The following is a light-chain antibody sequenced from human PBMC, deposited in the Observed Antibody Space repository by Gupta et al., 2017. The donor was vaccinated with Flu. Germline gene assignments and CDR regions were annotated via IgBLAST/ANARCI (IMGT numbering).Light chain of an antibody. CDR2: DAY. CDR3: LHRANVPPT. Sequence: PATVSLSPGARTTLECMVRQSVNTYLAWYQQKPGQAPRLLIYDAYNRATGVPARFSGSGSGTDFTLTISRLEPEDFAVYYCLHRANVPPTFGGGAKVDIK. J-gene: IGKJ4*01. CDR1: QSVNTY. V-gene: IGKV3-11*01.